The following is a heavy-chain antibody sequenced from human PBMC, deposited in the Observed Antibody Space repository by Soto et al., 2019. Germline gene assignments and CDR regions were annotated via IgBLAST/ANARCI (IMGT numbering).Heavy chain of an antibody. CDR1: GYTFTSYD. V-gene: IGHV1-8*01. J-gene: IGHJ4*02. D-gene: IGHD3-3*01. CDR3: ARGFVEYYDFWSGYRYYFDY. Sequence: GASVKVSCKASGYTFTSYDINWVRQATGQGLEWMGWMNPNSGNTGYAQRFQGRVTMTRNTSISTAYMELSSLRSEDTAVYYCARGFVEYYDFWSGYRYYFDYWGQGTLVTVS. CDR2: MNPNSGNT.